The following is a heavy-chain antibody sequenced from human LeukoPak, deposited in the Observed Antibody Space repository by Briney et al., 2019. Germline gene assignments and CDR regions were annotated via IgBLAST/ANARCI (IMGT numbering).Heavy chain of an antibody. Sequence: SETLSLTCAVSGYSISSSNWWGWIRQPPGKGLEWIGYIYYDGSIYYNPSLRSRLTMSVDTSKNQFSLRLNSVTAVDTAVYYCARGGLAARRRGWFDPWGQGTLVTVSS. V-gene: IGHV4-28*05. D-gene: IGHD6-6*01. CDR3: ARGGLAARRRGWFDP. CDR2: IYYDGSI. CDR1: GYSISSSNW. J-gene: IGHJ5*02.